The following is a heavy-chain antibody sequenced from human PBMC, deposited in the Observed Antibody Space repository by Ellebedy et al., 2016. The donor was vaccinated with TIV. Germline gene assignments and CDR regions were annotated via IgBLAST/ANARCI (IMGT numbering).Heavy chain of an antibody. CDR1: GFTFSRAW. V-gene: IGHV3-15*01. CDR3: ARRVAGKASFDY. J-gene: IGHJ4*02. D-gene: IGHD6-19*01. Sequence: GESLKISCAASGFTFSRAWMNWVRQAPGKGLEWIGRIKSETDGATTDYAAPVKGRFTVSRDNAKNSRYLQMNSLRAEDTAVYYCARRVAGKASFDYWGQGTLVTVSS. CDR2: IKSETDGATT.